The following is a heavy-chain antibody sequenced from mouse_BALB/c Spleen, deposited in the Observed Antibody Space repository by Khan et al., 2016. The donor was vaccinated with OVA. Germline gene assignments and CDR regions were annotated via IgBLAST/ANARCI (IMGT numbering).Heavy chain of an antibody. CDR1: GYTFTSYW. CDR2: TNPTKGRP. Sequence: QVQLQQPGAELVKAGASVKMSCKASGYTFTSYWMHWVKQRLGQGLAWFAETNPTKGRPYYNEKFKSKATLTVEKSSSTAYMLLRGPTFEDSAVYYCARIKKIVATYFDYWGQGTTLTVSS. V-gene: IGHV1S81*02. CDR3: ARIKKIVATYFDY. D-gene: IGHD1-1*01. J-gene: IGHJ2*01.